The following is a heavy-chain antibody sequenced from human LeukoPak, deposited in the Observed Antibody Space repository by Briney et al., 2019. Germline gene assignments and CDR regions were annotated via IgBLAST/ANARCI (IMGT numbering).Heavy chain of an antibody. CDR1: GGSISSYY. CDR2: IYTSGST. Sequence: SETLSLTCTVSGGSISSYYWSWIRQPAGKGLEWIGRIYTSGSTNYNPSLKSRVTMSVDTSKNQFSLKLSSVTAADTAVYYCARGPYYDFWSGYSTPSTEYFQHWGQGTLVTVSS. V-gene: IGHV4-4*07. CDR3: ARGPYYDFWSGYSTPSTEYFQH. J-gene: IGHJ1*01. D-gene: IGHD3-3*01.